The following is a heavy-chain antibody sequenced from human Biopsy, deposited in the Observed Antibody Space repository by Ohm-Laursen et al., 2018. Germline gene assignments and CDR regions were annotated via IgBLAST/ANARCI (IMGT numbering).Heavy chain of an antibody. Sequence: ASVKVSCKASGYTFTTYHLHWVRQAPGQGLVWMGIINPSGGSTTYAQKFQGRVAITSNTSTGTIYMELTSLRSEDPAVYYCASPGNPGWRDSPAFNFGGKGTRAPASS. V-gene: IGHV1-46*01. CDR3: ASPGNPGWRDSPAFNF. J-gene: IGHJ3*01. CDR2: INPSGGST. CDR1: GYTFTTYH. D-gene: IGHD2-15*01.